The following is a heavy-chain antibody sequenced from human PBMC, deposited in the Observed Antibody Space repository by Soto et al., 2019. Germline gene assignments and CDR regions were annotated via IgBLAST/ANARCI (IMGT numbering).Heavy chain of an antibody. V-gene: IGHV1-18*04. CDR2: ISAYNGNT. CDR3: ARDGQWLAFYYYYYYGMDG. D-gene: IGHD6-19*01. J-gene: IGHJ6*04. CDR1: CYTFTSDG. Sequence: SEKVSFKASCYTFTSDGISWVRQAPGQGLEWMGWISAYNGNTNYAQKLQGRVTMTTDTSTSTAYMELRSLRSDDTAVYYCARDGQWLAFYYYYYYGMDGWGKGTTVTVSS.